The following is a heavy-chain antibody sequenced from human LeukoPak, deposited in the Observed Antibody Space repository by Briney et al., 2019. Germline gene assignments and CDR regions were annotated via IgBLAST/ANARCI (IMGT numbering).Heavy chain of an antibody. CDR1: GSTFSSYT. V-gene: IGHV3-23*01. J-gene: IGHJ6*02. CDR2: ISGSGGST. CDR3: ASRLLSAYYYGMDV. Sequence: GGSLRLSCAASGSTFSSYTMSWVRQAPGKGLEWVSGISGSGGSTDYADSVKGRFTISRDNSKNTLYLQMNSLRAEDTAVYYCASRLLSAYYYGMDVWGQGTTVTVSS. D-gene: IGHD2-15*01.